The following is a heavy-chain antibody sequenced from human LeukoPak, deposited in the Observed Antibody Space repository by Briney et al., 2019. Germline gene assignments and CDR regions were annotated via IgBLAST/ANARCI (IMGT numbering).Heavy chain of an antibody. V-gene: IGHV1-8*01. CDR3: GRASSGWYHWFDP. J-gene: IGHJ5*02. CDR1: GYTFTSYD. D-gene: IGHD6-19*01. CDR2: MNPNSGNT. Sequence: ASVKVSCKTSGYTFTSYDIQWVRQATGQGLEWMGWMNPNSGNTGYAQKFQGRVTMTRNTSISTAYMELSSLRSEDTAVYYCGRASSGWYHWFDPWGQGTLVTVSS.